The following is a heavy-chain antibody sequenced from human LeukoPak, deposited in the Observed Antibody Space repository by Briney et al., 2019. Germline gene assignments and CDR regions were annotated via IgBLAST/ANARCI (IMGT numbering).Heavy chain of an antibody. CDR3: ARENYYYDSSGYYPYYFDY. Sequence: GGSLRLSCAGSGFTFSSYSMNWVRQAPGKGLEWVSSISSSSSYIYYADSVKGRFTISRDNAKNSLYLQMNSLRAEDTAVYYCARENYYYDSSGYYPYYFDYWGQGTLVTVSS. J-gene: IGHJ4*02. V-gene: IGHV3-21*01. CDR1: GFTFSSYS. CDR2: ISSSSSYI. D-gene: IGHD3-22*01.